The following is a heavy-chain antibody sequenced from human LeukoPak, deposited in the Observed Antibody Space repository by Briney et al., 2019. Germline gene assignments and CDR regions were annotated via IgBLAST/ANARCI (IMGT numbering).Heavy chain of an antibody. J-gene: IGHJ6*02. CDR2: IYTSGST. D-gene: IGHD2-2*01. CDR3: ARSCSSTSCLRDYYYYCGMDV. CDR1: GGSISSYY. V-gene: IGHV4-4*07. Sequence: PSETLSLTCTVSGGSISSYYWSWIRQPAGKGLEWIGRIYTSGSTNYNPSLKSRVTMSVDTSKNQFSLKLSSVTAADTAVYYCARSCSSTSCLRDYYYYCGMDVWGQGTTVTVSS.